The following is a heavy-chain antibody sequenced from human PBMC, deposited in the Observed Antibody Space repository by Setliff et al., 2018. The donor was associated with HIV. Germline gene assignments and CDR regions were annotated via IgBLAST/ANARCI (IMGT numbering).Heavy chain of an antibody. V-gene: IGHV3-7*03. D-gene: IGHD3-22*01. J-gene: IGHJ6*03. CDR1: GSTFSNYW. CDR3: ARARRDASGYWGHFFYYMDV. Sequence: GGSLRLSCAASGSTFSNYWMTWVRQAPGKGLEWVAQINRDGTEKYHVGSVKGRFTISRDNAKSSLYLQMSSLTADDTAAYYCARARRDASGYWGHFFYYMDVWGKGTTVTVSS. CDR2: INRDGTEK.